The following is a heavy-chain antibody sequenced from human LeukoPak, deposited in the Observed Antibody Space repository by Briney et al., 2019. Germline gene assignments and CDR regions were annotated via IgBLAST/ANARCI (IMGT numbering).Heavy chain of an antibody. CDR2: ISGSGGST. Sequence: GGSLRLSCAASGFTFSSYATSWVRQAPGKGLEWVSAISGSGGSTYYADSVKGRFTISRDNSKNTLYLQMNSLRAEDTAVYYCAKDVRNYYDSSGSWGQGTLVTVSS. J-gene: IGHJ5*02. V-gene: IGHV3-23*01. CDR1: GFTFSSYA. CDR3: AKDVRNYYDSSGS. D-gene: IGHD3-22*01.